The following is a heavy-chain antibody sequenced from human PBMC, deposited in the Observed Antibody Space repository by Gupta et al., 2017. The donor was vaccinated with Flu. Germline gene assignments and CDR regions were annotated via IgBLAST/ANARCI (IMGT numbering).Heavy chain of an antibody. J-gene: IGHJ6*02. CDR2: IHYTGST. V-gene: IGHV4-31*03. D-gene: IGHD3-10*01. Sequence: QVQLQESGPGLVKPSQTLSLTCTVSGGSISSVGYYWSWIRQHPGKGLEWIGYIHYTGSTYYNPSLRSRLSISLDTSHNRFSLRLSYVTAADTAVYYCAALWCGEQEYYSHAMDVWGQGTTVTVSS. CDR1: GGSISSVGYY. CDR3: AALWCGEQEYYSHAMDV.